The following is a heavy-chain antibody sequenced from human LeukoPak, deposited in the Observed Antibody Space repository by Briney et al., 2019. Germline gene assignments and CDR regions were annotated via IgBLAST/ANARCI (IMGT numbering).Heavy chain of an antibody. CDR1: GSTFSDYY. CDR2: ISNSGNNI. D-gene: IGHD1-26*01. CDR3: ARARGSYSFDC. V-gene: IGHV3-11*04. Sequence: PGGSLRLSXAASGSTFSDYYMSWIRQAPGKGLEWLSYISNSGNNIYYADSVKGRFTISRDNAKNSLYLQMNSLRAEDAAVYYCARARGSYSFDCWGQGTLVTVSS. J-gene: IGHJ4*02.